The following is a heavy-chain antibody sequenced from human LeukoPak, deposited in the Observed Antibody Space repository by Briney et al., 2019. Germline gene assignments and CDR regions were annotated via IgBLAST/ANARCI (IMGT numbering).Heavy chain of an antibody. V-gene: IGHV4-39*07. CDR3: ARVVPAIMAGLYYYYMDV. J-gene: IGHJ6*03. D-gene: IGHD6-19*01. Sequence: SETLSLTCTVSGGSISSSSYYWGWIRQPPGKGLEWIGSIYYSGSTYYNPSLKSRVTISVDTSKNQFYLKLSSVTAADTAVYYCARVVPAIMAGLYYYYMDVWGKGTTVTISS. CDR1: GGSISSSSYY. CDR2: IYYSGST.